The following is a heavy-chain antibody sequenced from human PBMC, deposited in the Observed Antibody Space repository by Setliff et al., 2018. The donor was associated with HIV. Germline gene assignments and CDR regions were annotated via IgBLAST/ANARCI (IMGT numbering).Heavy chain of an antibody. D-gene: IGHD2-21*02. CDR3: ARGQGCGGGCHYAFEM. CDR1: GYSISRNYY. CDR2: MHGSGNT. J-gene: IGHJ3*02. Sequence: SETLSLTCSVSGYSISRNYYWGWIRQSPGKGLEWIASMHGSGNTHYNPSLQSRITISMDTSKNQFSLNLNSVTAADTAVYYCARGQGCGGGCHYAFEMWGQGTMVTVSS. V-gene: IGHV4-38-2*02.